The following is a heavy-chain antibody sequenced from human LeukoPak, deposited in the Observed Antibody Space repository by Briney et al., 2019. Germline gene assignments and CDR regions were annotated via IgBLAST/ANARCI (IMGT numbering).Heavy chain of an antibody. J-gene: IGHJ6*03. D-gene: IGHD3-16*02. Sequence: GGSLRLSCAASGFIFRNYGMHWVRQAPGKRLEWVAFIRYDGSTKSYAASVKGRFTISRDNSENTLYLQMSSLGPEDTAVYYCAKDVSSGMDVWGKGTTVTVSS. CDR1: GFIFRNYG. CDR2: IRYDGSTK. CDR3: AKDVSSGMDV. V-gene: IGHV3-30*02.